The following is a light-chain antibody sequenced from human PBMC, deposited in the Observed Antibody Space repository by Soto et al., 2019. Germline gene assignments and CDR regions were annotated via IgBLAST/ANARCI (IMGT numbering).Light chain of an antibody. Sequence: QTVVTQPPSASGTPGQRGTLSCSGRSSSIGTHTVHWFQQLPGTATKLLSHSNDQQPSGVPDRFSGFKSGTSASRAISGLQSEDEADYYCESWEDSLHGGVCGRGTKLTV. CDR3: ESWEDSLHGGV. CDR2: SND. CDR1: SSSIGTHT. V-gene: IGLV1-44*01. J-gene: IGLJ2*01.